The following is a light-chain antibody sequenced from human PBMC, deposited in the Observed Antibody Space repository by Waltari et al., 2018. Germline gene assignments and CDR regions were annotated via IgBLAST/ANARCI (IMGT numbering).Light chain of an antibody. CDR2: DVS. Sequence: QSALTQPRPVSAPPGQSVTISRTGTRSDVGGYDVLSWYQQHPGKAPKLIMYDVSQRPSGLPDRFSGSKSGNPASLTITGLQAEDEAEYYCCSHAGSDAFWVFGGGTKVTVL. V-gene: IGLV2-11*01. CDR1: RSDVGGYDV. CDR3: CSHAGSDAFWV. J-gene: IGLJ3*02.